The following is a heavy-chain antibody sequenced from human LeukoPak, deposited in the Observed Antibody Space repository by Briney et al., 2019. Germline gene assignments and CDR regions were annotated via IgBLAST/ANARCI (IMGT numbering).Heavy chain of an antibody. CDR3: ARDLVYFCSSTSCYNYNWFDP. CDR2: IYTSGST. D-gene: IGHD2-2*02. Sequence: SETLSLTCAVSGGSICSYYWSWIRQPAGKGLEWIGRIYTSGSTNYNPSLKGRVTMSVDTSKKQFSLKLSSVTAADTAVYYCARDLVYFCSSTSCYNYNWFDPWGQGTLVTVAS. V-gene: IGHV4-4*07. CDR1: GGSICSYY. J-gene: IGHJ5*02.